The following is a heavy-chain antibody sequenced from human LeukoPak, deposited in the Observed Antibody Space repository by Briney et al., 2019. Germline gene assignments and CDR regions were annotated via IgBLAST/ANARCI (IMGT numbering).Heavy chain of an antibody. Sequence: GGSLRLSCAASGFTFSSYGMHWVRQAPGKGLEWVAVISYDGSNKYYADSVKGRFTISRDNSKNTLYLQMSSLRAEDTAVYYCAKDGEYCSSTSCYRNWFDPWGQGTLVTVSS. V-gene: IGHV3-30*18. CDR1: GFTFSSYG. J-gene: IGHJ5*02. CDR2: ISYDGSNK. D-gene: IGHD2-2*02. CDR3: AKDGEYCSSTSCYRNWFDP.